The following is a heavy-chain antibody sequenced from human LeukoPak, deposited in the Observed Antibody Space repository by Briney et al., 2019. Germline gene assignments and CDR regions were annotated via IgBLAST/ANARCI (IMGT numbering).Heavy chain of an antibody. V-gene: IGHV3-21*01. J-gene: IGHJ5*02. CDR1: GFTFNSYS. CDR3: VRDASSWFDP. Sequence: NPGGSLRLSCAVSGFTFNSYSINWVRQAPGKWLEWVSSISSSSSYISYADSVRGRFTISRDNAKNSLYLQMNSLRTEDTAVYYCVRDASSWFDPWGQGTLVTVSS. D-gene: IGHD6-6*01. CDR2: ISSSSSYI.